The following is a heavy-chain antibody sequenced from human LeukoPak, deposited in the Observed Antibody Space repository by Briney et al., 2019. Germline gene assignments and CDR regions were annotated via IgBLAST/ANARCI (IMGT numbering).Heavy chain of an antibody. Sequence: GGSLRLSCAASGFIFSNYWMYWVRQAPGKGLVWVSRINSDGTTTTYADSVKGRFTIYRDNAKNTLYLQMSSLTAEDTAVYYCARVRGGYYSDFWGQGTLVTVSS. CDR2: INSDGTTT. V-gene: IGHV3-74*01. CDR3: ARVRGGYYSDF. CDR1: GFIFSNYW. J-gene: IGHJ4*02. D-gene: IGHD3-22*01.